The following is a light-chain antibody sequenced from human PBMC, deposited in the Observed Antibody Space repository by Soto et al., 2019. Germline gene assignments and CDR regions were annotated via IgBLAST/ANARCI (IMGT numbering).Light chain of an antibody. J-gene: IGKJ5*01. CDR2: GAS. CDR3: QQYGDSRPIT. Sequence: EIVLAQSPGTLSLSPGERATLSCRASQTISSRYLTWYQQKSGQVPRLLIYGASSRATGIPDRFSGSGSGTDFTLTVSRLEPEDFAVYYCQQYGDSRPITFGQGTRLEIK. CDR1: QTISSRY. V-gene: IGKV3-20*01.